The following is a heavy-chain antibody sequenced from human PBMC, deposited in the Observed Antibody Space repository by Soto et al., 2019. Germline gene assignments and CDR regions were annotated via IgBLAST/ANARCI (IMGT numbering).Heavy chain of an antibody. CDR2: IDSSDSHA. CDR3: ARITSSRHCISKNCYSVARFDP. Sequence: GESLKISCQGSGYTFSTYWITWVRQMPGKDLEWMGTIDSSDSHANYSHSFQGHVSMSVDKSIGTAYLKWSGLKASDSAMYYCARITSSRHCISKNCYSVARFDPWGQGTLVTVSS. V-gene: IGHV5-10-1*01. D-gene: IGHD6-13*01. CDR1: GYTFSTYW. J-gene: IGHJ5*01.